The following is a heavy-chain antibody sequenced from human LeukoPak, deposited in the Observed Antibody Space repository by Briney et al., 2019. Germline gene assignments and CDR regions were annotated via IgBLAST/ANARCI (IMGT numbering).Heavy chain of an antibody. Sequence: GASVKVSCKASGYTFTSYAMNWVRQAPGQGLEWMGWINTNTGNPTYAQGFTGRFVFSLDTSVSTAYLQISSLKAADTAVYYCARDRNPTIPGFQFYYYYGMDVWGQGTTVTVSS. V-gene: IGHV7-4-1*02. CDR3: ARDRNPTIPGFQFYYYYGMDV. J-gene: IGHJ6*02. D-gene: IGHD3-9*01. CDR2: INTNTGNP. CDR1: GYTFTSYA.